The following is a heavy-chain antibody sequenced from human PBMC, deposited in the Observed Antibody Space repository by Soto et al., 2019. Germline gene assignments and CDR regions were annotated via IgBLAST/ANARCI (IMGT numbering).Heavy chain of an antibody. CDR2: IYYSGST. CDR3: ARGLDYGDYRGRVDY. Sequence: QVQLQESGPGLVKPSQTLSLTCTVSGGSISSGGYYWSWIRQHPGTGLEWIGYIYYSGSTYYNPPLKSRVTLAVDTSKNQFSLKLSSVTAADTAVYYCARGLDYGDYRGRVDYWGQGTLVTVSS. V-gene: IGHV4-31*03. CDR1: GGSISSGGYY. J-gene: IGHJ4*02. D-gene: IGHD4-17*01.